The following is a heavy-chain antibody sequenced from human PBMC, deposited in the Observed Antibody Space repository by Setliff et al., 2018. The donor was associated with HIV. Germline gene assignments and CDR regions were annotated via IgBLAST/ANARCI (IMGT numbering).Heavy chain of an antibody. Sequence: GGSLRLFCAASGFTFSSYWIHWVRQAPGKGLVWVSRISADGSDTSYADSVKGRFTISRDNAMNTAYLQMNSLRGEDTALYYCSLGYCSGGSCYSDPEVAFDIWGQGTMVTVSS. CDR1: GFTFSSYW. D-gene: IGHD2-15*01. J-gene: IGHJ3*02. CDR2: ISADGSDT. CDR3: SLGYCSGGSCYSDPEVAFDI. V-gene: IGHV3-74*01.